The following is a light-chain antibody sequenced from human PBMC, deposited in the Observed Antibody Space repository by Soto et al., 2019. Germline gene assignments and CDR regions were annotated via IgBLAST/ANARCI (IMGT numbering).Light chain of an antibody. J-gene: IGKJ1*01. CDR3: QLYDRSPKT. V-gene: IGKV3-20*01. CDR2: GAS. CDR1: QSVSSSY. Sequence: EIVLTQSAGTLSLSPGERATLSCRASQSVSSSYLAWYQQKPGQAPRLLIYGASSRATGIPDRFSGTGSGTDFTLSISRLEPEDFAVYYCQLYDRSPKTFGQGTKVDIK.